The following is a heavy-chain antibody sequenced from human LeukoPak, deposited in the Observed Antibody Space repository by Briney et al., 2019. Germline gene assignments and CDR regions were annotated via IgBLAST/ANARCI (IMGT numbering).Heavy chain of an antibody. J-gene: IGHJ5*02. CDR1: GGSISSSSYY. D-gene: IGHD1-26*01. CDR3: ASVSGSYYSGWFDP. V-gene: IGHV4-39*01. CDR2: IHYSGST. Sequence: SETLSLTCTVSGGSISSSSYYWGWIRQPPGKGLEWIGSIHYSGSTYYNPSLKSRFTISVDTSRNQFSLKLSSVTAADTAVYYCASVSGSYYSGWFDPWGQGTLVTVSS.